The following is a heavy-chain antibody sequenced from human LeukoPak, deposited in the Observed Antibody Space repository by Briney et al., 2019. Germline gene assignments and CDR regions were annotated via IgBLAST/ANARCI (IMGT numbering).Heavy chain of an antibody. CDR1: GFTFSSYG. J-gene: IGHJ4*02. CDR2: IWYDGSNK. D-gene: IGHD3-16*01. CDR3: AKDRSSRGNYFDY. Sequence: PGRSLRLSCAASGFTFSSYGMHWVRQAPGKGLEWVAVIWYDGSNKYYADSVKGRFTISRDNSKNTLYLQMNSLRAEDTAVYYCAKDRSSRGNYFDYWGQGTLVTVSS. V-gene: IGHV3-33*06.